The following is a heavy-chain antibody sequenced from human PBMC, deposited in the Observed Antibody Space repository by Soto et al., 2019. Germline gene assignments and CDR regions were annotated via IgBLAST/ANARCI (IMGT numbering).Heavy chain of an antibody. D-gene: IGHD2-2*01. CDR2: LSGRGDTT. CDR3: AKDIGPAGVFDY. CDR1: GFDFRAYA. V-gene: IGHV3-23*01. J-gene: IGHJ4*02. Sequence: DVKLLESGGGLVQPGGSLRLSCAASGFDFRAYAMSWVRQTPGKGLEWVSGLSGRGDTTDYADSVKGRFTISRDNSKNTLYLQMNGLRVEDTAVYYCAKDIGPAGVFDYWGQGTLVTVSS.